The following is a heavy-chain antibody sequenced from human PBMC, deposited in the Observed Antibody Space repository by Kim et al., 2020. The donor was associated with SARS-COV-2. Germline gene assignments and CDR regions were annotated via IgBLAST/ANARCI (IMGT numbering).Heavy chain of an antibody. Sequence: AAVKFSCKGSGYTFITYFITWVRQAPGQGLEWMGWISAYNGNTNYAQKFQGRVTLTTDTSTSTAYMELRSLRSDDTAVYYCARGRNFDSWGQGTLVTVSS. J-gene: IGHJ4*02. CDR2: ISAYNGNT. CDR1: GYTFITYF. V-gene: IGHV1-18*01. CDR3: ARGRNFDS.